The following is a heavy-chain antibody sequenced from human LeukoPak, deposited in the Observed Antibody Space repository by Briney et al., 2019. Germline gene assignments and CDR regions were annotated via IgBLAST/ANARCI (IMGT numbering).Heavy chain of an antibody. CDR1: GGSISGYY. D-gene: IGHD3-10*01. Sequence: SETLSLTCTVSGGSISGYYWSWIRQPPGKGLEWIGYVYYSGSTNYNPSLDSRVTMSVDTSKNQFYLKVTSVTAADTAVYYCARDRGSAYWGQGTLVTVSS. J-gene: IGHJ4*02. V-gene: IGHV4-59*01. CDR2: VYYSGST. CDR3: ARDRGSAY.